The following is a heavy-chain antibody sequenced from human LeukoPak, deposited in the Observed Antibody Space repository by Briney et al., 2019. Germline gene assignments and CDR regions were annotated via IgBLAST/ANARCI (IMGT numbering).Heavy chain of an antibody. V-gene: IGHV3-23*01. CDR1: GFTVSSNY. D-gene: IGHD3-10*01. J-gene: IGHJ4*02. CDR2: ISGSGGST. Sequence: GGSLRLSCAASGFTVSSNYMSWVRQAPGKGLEWVSAISGSGGSTYYADSVKGRFTISRDNSKNTLYLQMNSLRAEDTAVYYCAKDSTYYYGSGSYSGKDYWGQGTLVTVSS. CDR3: AKDSTYYYGSGSYSGKDY.